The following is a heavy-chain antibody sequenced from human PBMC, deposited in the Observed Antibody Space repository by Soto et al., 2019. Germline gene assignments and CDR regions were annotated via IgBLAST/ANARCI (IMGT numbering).Heavy chain of an antibody. Sequence: GGSLRRSGAAAGVTFDDYVMHWVRQAPGKGLEWVSGINWNSGSIGYADSVEGRFTISRDNAKNFLYLQMNSLRAEDTALYYCVKDMVGISPDASDIWGHGTLVTLSS. CDR2: INWNSGSI. CDR1: GVTFDDYV. D-gene: IGHD1-26*01. CDR3: VKDMVGISPDASDI. J-gene: IGHJ3*02. V-gene: IGHV3-9*01.